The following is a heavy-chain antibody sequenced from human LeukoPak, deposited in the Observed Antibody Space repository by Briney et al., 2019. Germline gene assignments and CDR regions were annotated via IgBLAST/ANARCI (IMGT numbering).Heavy chain of an antibody. CDR1: GGTFSSYA. V-gene: IGHV1-69*01. D-gene: IGHD3-10*01. CDR3: AREYYYGSGSLSGAPVPAKEQNWFDP. CDR2: IIPIFGTA. J-gene: IGHJ5*02. Sequence: GSSVKVSCKASGGTFSSYAISWVRQAPGQGLEWMGGIIPIFGTANCAQKFQGRVTITADESTSTAYMELSSLRSEDTAVYYCAREYYYGSGSLSGAPVPAKEQNWFDPWGQGTLVTVSS.